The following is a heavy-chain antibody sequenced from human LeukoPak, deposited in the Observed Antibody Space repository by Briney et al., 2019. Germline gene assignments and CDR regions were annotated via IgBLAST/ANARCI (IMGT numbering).Heavy chain of an antibody. D-gene: IGHD2-15*01. CDR1: GYSISSGYY. V-gene: IGHV4-38-2*02. J-gene: IGHJ3*02. CDR3: ARENRGRRYCSGGSCHAGNAFDI. CDR2: IYHSGST. Sequence: SETLSLTCTVSGYSISSGYYWGWIRQPPGKGLERIGSIYHSGSTYYNPSLKSRVTISVDTSKNQFSLKLSSVTAADTAVYYCARENRGRRYCSGGSCHAGNAFDIWGQGTMVTVSS.